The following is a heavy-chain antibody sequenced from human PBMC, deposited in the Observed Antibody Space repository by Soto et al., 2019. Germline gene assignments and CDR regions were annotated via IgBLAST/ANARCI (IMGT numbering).Heavy chain of an antibody. V-gene: IGHV4-59*01. J-gene: IGHJ5*02. CDR2: IYYTGST. D-gene: IGHD5-12*01. CDR3: ARDQGGYVWFDP. CDR1: GDSISTFY. Sequence: SETLSLTCSVSGDSISTFYWSWIRQPPGKGLEWIGYIYYTGSTNYNPSLKSRVTISVDTSKNQFSLKLSSVTAADTAVYYCARDQGGYVWFDPWGQGTLVTVSS.